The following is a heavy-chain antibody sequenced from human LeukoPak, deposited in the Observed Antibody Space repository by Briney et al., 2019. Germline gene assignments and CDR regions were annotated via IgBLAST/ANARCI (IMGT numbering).Heavy chain of an antibody. CDR1: GDSIRSGTYS. V-gene: IGHV4-39*01. J-gene: IGHJ4*02. CDR3: ARNAGGIAASGTRPFDS. CDR2: ISYTGST. D-gene: IGHD6-13*01. Sequence: SETLSLTCSVSGDSIRSGTYSWGWIRQPPGKGLEWIGSISYTGSTYYNPSLKSRGTMSVDTSKNQFPLKMSPVTAAETAAYCCARNAGGIAASGTRPFDSWGQGNLVTVSS.